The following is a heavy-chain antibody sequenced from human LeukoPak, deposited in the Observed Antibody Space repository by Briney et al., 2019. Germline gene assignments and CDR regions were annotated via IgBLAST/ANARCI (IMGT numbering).Heavy chain of an antibody. J-gene: IGHJ4*02. CDR3: ARRGGGNAPIDY. V-gene: IGHV5-51*01. CDR1: GYIFTTYW. D-gene: IGHD4-23*01. Sequence: GESLKISCQGSGYIFTTYWIAWVRQLPGKGLEWMDMICPGDSDTRYSPSFQGQVTISADKSLSTVHLQWSSLEASDTAMYYCARRGGGNAPIDYWGQGTLVTVSS. CDR2: ICPGDSDT.